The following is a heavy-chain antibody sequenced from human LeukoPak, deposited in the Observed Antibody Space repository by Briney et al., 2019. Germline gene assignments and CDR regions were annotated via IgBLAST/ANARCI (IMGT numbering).Heavy chain of an antibody. D-gene: IGHD5-18*01. J-gene: IGHJ4*02. CDR2: INSDGSST. CDR1: GFTFSSYW. CDR3: ARPRGYNYGYFGY. Sequence: HSGGSLRLSCAASGFTFSSYWMQWVRHAPGKGLVWVSHINSDGSSTRYVDSVKGRFTISRDNAKNTLYLQMNSLRAEDTAVYYCARPRGYNYGYFGYWGQGTLVTVSS. V-gene: IGHV3-74*01.